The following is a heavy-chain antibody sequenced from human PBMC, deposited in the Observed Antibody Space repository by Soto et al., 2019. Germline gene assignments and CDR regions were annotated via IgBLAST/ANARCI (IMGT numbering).Heavy chain of an antibody. V-gene: IGHV1-69*08. Sequence: QVQLVQSGAEVKKPGSSVKVSCKASGGTFSSYTISWVRQAPGQGLEWMGRIIPILGIANYAQKFQGRVTITADKSTSKAYMELSSLRSEDTAVYYCARELRGDGYNPFDYWGQGTLVTVSS. CDR2: IIPILGIA. J-gene: IGHJ4*02. D-gene: IGHD5-12*01. CDR1: GGTFSSYT. CDR3: ARELRGDGYNPFDY.